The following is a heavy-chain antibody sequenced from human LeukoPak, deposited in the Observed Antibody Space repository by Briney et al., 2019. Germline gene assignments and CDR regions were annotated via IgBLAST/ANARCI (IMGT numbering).Heavy chain of an antibody. V-gene: IGHV5-10-1*01. CDR3: ARIRGGWFDP. J-gene: IGHJ5*02. D-gene: IGHD3-10*01. Sequence: GESLRIYCKGSGYSFTSYWISWVRQMPGKGLEWMGRIDPSDSYTNHSPSFQGHITISADKSISTAYLQWSSLKASDTAMYYCARIRGGWFDPWGQGTLVTVSS. CDR1: GYSFTSYW. CDR2: IDPSDSYT.